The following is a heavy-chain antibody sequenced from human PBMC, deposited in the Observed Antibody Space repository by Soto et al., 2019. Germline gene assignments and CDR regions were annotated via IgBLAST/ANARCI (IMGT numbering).Heavy chain of an antibody. Sequence: QITLKESGPTLVKPTQTLTLTCTFSGFSLSTSGVGVGWIRQPPGKALEWLALIYWDDDKRYSPSLKSRLTLTKDTSKNPVVLTMTNMDPVDTATYYCAHGLIPSWGSRGAVDYWGQGTLVSVSS. CDR2: IYWDDDK. CDR3: AHGLIPSWGSRGAVDY. J-gene: IGHJ4*02. CDR1: GFSLSTSGVG. D-gene: IGHD2-2*01. V-gene: IGHV2-5*02.